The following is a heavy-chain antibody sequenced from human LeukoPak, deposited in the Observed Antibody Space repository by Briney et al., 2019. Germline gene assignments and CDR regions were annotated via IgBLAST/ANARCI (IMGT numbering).Heavy chain of an antibody. V-gene: IGHV4-34*01. CDR2: INHSGST. CDR3: ARDERDCSSTSCYWGNWFDP. D-gene: IGHD2-2*01. Sequence: PSETLSLTCAVSGYSISSGYYWSWIRQPPGKGLEWIGEINHSGSTNYNPSLKSRVTISVDTSKNQFSLKLSSVTAADTAVYYCARDERDCSSTSCYWGNWFDPWGQGTLVTVSS. J-gene: IGHJ5*02. CDR1: GYSISSGYY.